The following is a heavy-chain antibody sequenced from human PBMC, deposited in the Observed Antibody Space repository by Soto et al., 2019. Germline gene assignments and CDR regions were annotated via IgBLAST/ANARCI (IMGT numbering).Heavy chain of an antibody. CDR3: ARDHPVMITFGGVIGIDY. Sequence: GWSLRLSCAASGFTFSSYWMSWVRQAPGKGLEWVANIKQDGSEKYYVYSVKGRFTISRDNAKNSLYLQMNSLRAEDTAVYYCARDHPVMITFGGVIGIDYWGQGTLVTVSS. CDR2: IKQDGSEK. CDR1: GFTFSSYW. D-gene: IGHD3-16*02. J-gene: IGHJ4*02. V-gene: IGHV3-7*03.